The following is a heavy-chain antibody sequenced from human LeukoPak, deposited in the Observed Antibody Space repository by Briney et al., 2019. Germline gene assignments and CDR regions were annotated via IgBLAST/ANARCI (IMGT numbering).Heavy chain of an antibody. CDR1: GGSISSSSYY. D-gene: IGHD4-17*01. CDR2: IYYSGST. J-gene: IGHJ4*02. V-gene: IGHV4-39*01. CDR3: ASPALDYGDYRNFDY. Sequence: PSETLSLTCTVSGGSISSSSYYWGWIRQPPGKGLEWIGSIYYSGSTYYNPSLKGRVTISVDTSKSQFSLKLSSVTAADTAVYYCASPALDYGDYRNFDYWGQGTLVTVSS.